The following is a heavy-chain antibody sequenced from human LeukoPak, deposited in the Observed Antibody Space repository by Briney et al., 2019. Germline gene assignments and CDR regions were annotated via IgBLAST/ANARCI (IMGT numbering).Heavy chain of an antibody. CDR3: ARSSEYSSMGVDY. D-gene: IGHD6-6*01. CDR1: GYTFTSYG. Sequence: ASVKVSCKASGYTFTSYGISWVRQAPGQGLEWMGWISAYNGNTNYAQKLQGRVTMTTDTSTSTAHMELRSLRSDDTAVYYCARSSEYSSMGVDYWGQGTLVTVSS. V-gene: IGHV1-18*01. J-gene: IGHJ4*02. CDR2: ISAYNGNT.